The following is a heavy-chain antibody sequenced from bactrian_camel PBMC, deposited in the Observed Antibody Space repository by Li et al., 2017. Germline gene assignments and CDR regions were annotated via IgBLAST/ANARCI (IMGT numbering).Heavy chain of an antibody. V-gene: IGHV3S42*01. J-gene: IGHJ4*01. CDR1: GFTFSDYT. CDR2: IDSDGAA. Sequence: DVQLVESGGGLVQPGGSLRLSCAASGFTFSDYTMTWVRQAPGKEREGVAAIDSDGAASYADSVKGRFTVSRDNANNTINLMMNSLKPEDTAMYYRAANFGPYCSGPYLARRANFLGQGTQVTVS. D-gene: IGHD2*01.